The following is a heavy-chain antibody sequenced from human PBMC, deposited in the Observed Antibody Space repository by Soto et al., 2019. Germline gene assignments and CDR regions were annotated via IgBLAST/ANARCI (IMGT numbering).Heavy chain of an antibody. J-gene: IGHJ3*01. CDR2: IYWDGDK. CDR3: SRPPPPMSPFDV. V-gene: IGHV2-5*02. D-gene: IGHD3-22*01. CDR1: GFSLTTTGVG. Sequence: QITLKESGPSLVRPTQTLTLTCTLSGFSLTTTGVGVAWIRRPPGKALEWLALIYWDGDKRYRPSLKTRLAVTSDTSKNRVVLTVTDLDPMDTATYFCSRPPPPMSPFDVWGQGTMVTVSS.